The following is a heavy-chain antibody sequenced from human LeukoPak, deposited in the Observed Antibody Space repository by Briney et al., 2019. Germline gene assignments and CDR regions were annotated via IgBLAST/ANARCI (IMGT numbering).Heavy chain of an antibody. J-gene: IGHJ4*02. D-gene: IGHD1-26*01. V-gene: IGHV1-24*01. CDR1: GYTLTELS. Sequence: GASVKVSCKVSGYTLTELSMHWVRQAPGKGLEWMGGFDPEDGETIYAQKFQGRVTMTEDTSTDTAYMELSSLRSEDTAVYYCATLTDDKKNSGSFGNYWGQGTLVTVSS. CDR2: FDPEDGET. CDR3: ATLTDDKKNSGSFGNY.